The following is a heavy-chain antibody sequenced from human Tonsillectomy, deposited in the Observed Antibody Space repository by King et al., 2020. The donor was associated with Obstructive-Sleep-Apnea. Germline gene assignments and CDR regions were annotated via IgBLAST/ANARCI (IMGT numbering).Heavy chain of an antibody. D-gene: IGHD2/OR15-2a*01. V-gene: IGHV3-30*02. CDR1: GFTFSRYG. CDR3: AKDNSIDY. J-gene: IGHJ4*02. CDR2: IRNDGSNK. Sequence: QLVQSGGGVVQPGRSLRLSCAASGFTFSRYGMHWVRQAPGKGLEWVAFIRNDGSNKYYADSVKGRFTISRDNSKNTLYVQMNSLRAEDTAVYYCAKDNSIDYWGQGTLVTVSS.